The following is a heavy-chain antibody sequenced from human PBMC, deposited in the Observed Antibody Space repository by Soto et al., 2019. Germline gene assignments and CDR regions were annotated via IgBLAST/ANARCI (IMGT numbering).Heavy chain of an antibody. Sequence: QLQLQESGPALVKPSETLSLTCSVSGGSISGYNYYWGWIRQPPGKGLEWIGSIYYTGSTYYNPSLKSRVTISVDTSKNQFPLKLTSVNAADTAVYYCARPLEVRGVGFDPWGQGTLVTVSS. CDR1: GGSISGYNYY. CDR3: ARPLEVRGVGFDP. D-gene: IGHD3-10*01. CDR2: IYYTGST. V-gene: IGHV4-39*01. J-gene: IGHJ5*02.